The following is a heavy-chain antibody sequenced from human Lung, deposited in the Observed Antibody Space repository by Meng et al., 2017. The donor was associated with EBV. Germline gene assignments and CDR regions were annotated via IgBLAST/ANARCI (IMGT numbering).Heavy chain of an antibody. J-gene: IGHJ5*02. CDR1: SGPISIGDYY. D-gene: IGHD6-6*01. CDR2: IYDSGST. Sequence: QLLLTGSGARVVKPSPPLSPPRSASSGPISIGDYYWGRSRQPPGKSLEWIAYIYDSGSTSYNPSLMSRVTISVDTSRNQFSLKLTSVTAADTAVYYCAREYSSSSGLPGPWGQGTLVTVSS. CDR3: AREYSSSSGLPGP. V-gene: IGHV4-30-4*01.